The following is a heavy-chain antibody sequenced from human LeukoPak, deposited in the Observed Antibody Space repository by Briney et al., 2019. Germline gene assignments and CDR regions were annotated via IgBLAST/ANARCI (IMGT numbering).Heavy chain of an antibody. Sequence: ASVKVSCKASGYTFTSYAMHWVRQAPGQRLGWMGWINAGNGNTKYSQKFQGRVTITRDTSASTAYMELSSLRSEDTAVYYCARWPNYYDSSGYAFDIWGQGTMVTVSS. J-gene: IGHJ3*02. CDR2: INAGNGNT. CDR1: GYTFTSYA. V-gene: IGHV1-3*01. CDR3: ARWPNYYDSSGYAFDI. D-gene: IGHD3-22*01.